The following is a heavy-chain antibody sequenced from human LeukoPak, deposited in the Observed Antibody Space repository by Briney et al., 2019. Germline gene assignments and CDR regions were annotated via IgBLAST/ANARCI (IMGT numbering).Heavy chain of an antibody. J-gene: IGHJ4*02. CDR3: AKDSGWRFDH. CDR2: TYYNSKWYN. D-gene: IGHD6-19*01. CDR1: GDSVSSNSAA. Sequence: SQSLSLTCAISGDSVSSNSAAWNWIRQSPSRGLEWLGRTYYNSKWYNDYAVSLKSRITINPDTSKNQFSLQLNSVTPEDTAVYYCAKDSGWRFDHWGQGTLVTVTS. V-gene: IGHV6-1*01.